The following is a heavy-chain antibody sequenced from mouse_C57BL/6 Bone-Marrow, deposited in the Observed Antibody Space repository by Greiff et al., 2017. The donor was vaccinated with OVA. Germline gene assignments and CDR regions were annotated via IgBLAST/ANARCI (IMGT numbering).Heavy chain of an antibody. Sequence: VKLVESGAELVKPGASVKISCKASGYAFSSYWMNWVKQRPGKGLEWIGQIYPGDGDTNYNGKFKGKATLTADKSSSTAYMQLSSLTSEDSAVYFCAREPIYSNYFDYWGQGTTLTVSS. D-gene: IGHD2-5*01. CDR1: GYAFSSYW. CDR2: IYPGDGDT. V-gene: IGHV1-80*01. CDR3: AREPIYSNYFDY. J-gene: IGHJ2*01.